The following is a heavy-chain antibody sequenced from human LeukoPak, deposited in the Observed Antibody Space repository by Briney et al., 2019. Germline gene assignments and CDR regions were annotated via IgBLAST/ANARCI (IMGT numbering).Heavy chain of an antibody. Sequence: SQTLSLTCAISGDSFSSNSAAWNWIRQSPSRGLEWLGRTYYRSKWYNDYAVSVKSRITINPDTSKNQFSLQLNSVTPEDTAVYYCAREVMVLRFLESPSGDYYYYMDVWGKGTTVTVSS. J-gene: IGHJ6*03. CDR1: GDSFSSNSAA. D-gene: IGHD3-3*01. CDR2: TYYRSKWYN. V-gene: IGHV6-1*01. CDR3: AREVMVLRFLESPSGDYYYYMDV.